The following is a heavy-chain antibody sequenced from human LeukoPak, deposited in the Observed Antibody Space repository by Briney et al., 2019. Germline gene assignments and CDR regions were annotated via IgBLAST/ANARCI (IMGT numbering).Heavy chain of an antibody. CDR2: INTNSGGV. CDR3: AGPSRLSEMATNHVFDI. Sequence: ASVKVSCKASGYTFTGYYMHWVRQAPGQGLEWMGWINTNSGGVNYARKFQVRITMTRDTSSSTAYMELKRLTSDDTAEYYCAGPSRLSEMATNHVFDIWGQGTMVTVSS. V-gene: IGHV1-2*02. D-gene: IGHD5-24*01. CDR1: GYTFTGYY. J-gene: IGHJ3*02.